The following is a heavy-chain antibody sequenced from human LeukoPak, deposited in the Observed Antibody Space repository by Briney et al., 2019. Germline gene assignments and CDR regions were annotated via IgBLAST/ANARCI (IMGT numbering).Heavy chain of an antibody. Sequence: SETLSLTCTVSGGSISSYYWSWIRQPPGKGLEWIGYIYYSGSTNYNPSLKSRVTISVDTSKNQFSLKLSSVTAADTAVYYCARVVVAATLFDYWGQGTLVTVSS. J-gene: IGHJ4*02. D-gene: IGHD2-15*01. CDR3: ARVVVAATLFDY. CDR2: IYYSGST. CDR1: GGSISSYY. V-gene: IGHV4-59*01.